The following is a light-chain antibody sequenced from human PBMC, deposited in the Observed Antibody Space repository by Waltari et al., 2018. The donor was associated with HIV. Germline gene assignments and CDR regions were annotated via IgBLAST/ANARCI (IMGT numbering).Light chain of an antibody. CDR1: QSVSSSY. V-gene: IGKV3-20*01. CDR3: QQYGSSLIT. Sequence: EIVLTQSPGTLSLSPGERATLSCRASQSVSSSYLAWYQHKPGQAPRLLIYGASSRATGIPDRFSGSGSGTDFTLTISRLEPEDVAVYYCQQYGSSLITFGQGTRLEIK. CDR2: GAS. J-gene: IGKJ5*01.